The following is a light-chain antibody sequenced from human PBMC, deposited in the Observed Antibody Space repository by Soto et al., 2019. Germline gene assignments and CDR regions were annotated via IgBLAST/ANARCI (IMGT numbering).Light chain of an antibody. CDR3: SSYTSSSNYV. V-gene: IGLV2-14*01. Sequence: QSVLTQPASVSGSPGQSITISCTGTSSDVGGYDYVSWYQQHPGKAPKLMIYEVSNRPSGVSNRFSGSKSGNTASLTISGLQAEDEADYYCSSYTSSSNYVFGTGIKLTVL. CDR1: SSDVGGYDY. CDR2: EVS. J-gene: IGLJ1*01.